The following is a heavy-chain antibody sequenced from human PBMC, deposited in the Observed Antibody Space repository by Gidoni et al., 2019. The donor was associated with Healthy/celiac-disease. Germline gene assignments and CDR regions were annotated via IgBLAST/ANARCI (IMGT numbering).Heavy chain of an antibody. CDR2: ISSSGSTI. V-gene: IGHV3-48*03. CDR1: GFTFSSYD. Sequence: EVQLVESGGGLVQPGGSLRLSCAASGFTFSSYDMNWVRQAPGKGLEWVSYISSSGSTIYYADSVKGRFTISRDNAKNSLYLQMNSLRAEDTAVYYCARADYYYYYGMDVWGQGTTVTVSS. J-gene: IGHJ6*02. CDR3: ARADYYYYYGMDV.